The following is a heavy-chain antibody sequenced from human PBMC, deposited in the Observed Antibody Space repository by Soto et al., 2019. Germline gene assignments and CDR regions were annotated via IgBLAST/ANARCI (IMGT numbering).Heavy chain of an antibody. CDR1: GFTFSNYW. Sequence: GGSLRLSWVASGFTFSNYWMHWVRQAPEKGLVWVSRINTDGSSTYYAESVKGRFTISRDNAKKTLYLQMNSLRGEDTAVYSCARYDFWSGYILPPLRDVWGQGTTVTVAS. V-gene: IGHV3-74*01. CDR2: INTDGSST. D-gene: IGHD3-3*01. CDR3: ARYDFWSGYILPPLRDV. J-gene: IGHJ6*02.